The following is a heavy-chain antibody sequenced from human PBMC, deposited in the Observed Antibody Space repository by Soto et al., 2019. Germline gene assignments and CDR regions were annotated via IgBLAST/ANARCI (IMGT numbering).Heavy chain of an antibody. D-gene: IGHD6-13*01. CDR2: ISSSGSTI. J-gene: IGHJ4*02. V-gene: IGHV3-48*03. CDR1: GFTFSSYE. Sequence: GGSLRLSCAASGFTFSSYEMNWVRQAPGKGLEWVSYISSSGSTIYYADSVKGRFTISRDNAKNSLYLQMNSLRAEDTAVYYCARDERERQQLVFYFDYWGQGTLVTVSS. CDR3: ARDERERQQLVFYFDY.